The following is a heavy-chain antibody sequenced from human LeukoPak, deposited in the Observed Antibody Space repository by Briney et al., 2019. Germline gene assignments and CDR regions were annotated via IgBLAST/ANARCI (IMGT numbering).Heavy chain of an antibody. J-gene: IGHJ4*02. Sequence: GGSLRLSCAASGFTFSSYSMNWVRQAPGNGLEWVSSISSSSSYIYYADSVKGRFTISRDNAKNSLYLQMNSLRAEDTAVYYCTTIVALADYWGQGTLVTVSS. CDR2: ISSSSSYI. D-gene: IGHD3-22*01. V-gene: IGHV3-21*01. CDR3: TTIVALADY. CDR1: GFTFSSYS.